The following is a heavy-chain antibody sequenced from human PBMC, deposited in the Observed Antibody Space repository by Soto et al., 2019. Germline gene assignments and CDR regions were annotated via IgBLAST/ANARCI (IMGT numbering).Heavy chain of an antibody. CDR1: GGTFTNYA. Sequence: SVKVSCKASGGTFTNYAFSWVRQAPGQGLEWLGGIIPIFGTADYAQKFQGRVTITADEPTSTVHMELSSLRSDDTAVYYCARARAEAGAAESFWGQGTLVTAPQ. D-gene: IGHD2-15*01. J-gene: IGHJ4*02. CDR2: IIPIFGTA. V-gene: IGHV1-69*13. CDR3: ARARAEAGAAESF.